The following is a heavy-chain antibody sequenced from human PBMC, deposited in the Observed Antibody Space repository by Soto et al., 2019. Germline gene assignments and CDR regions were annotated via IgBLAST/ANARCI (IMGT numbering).Heavy chain of an antibody. V-gene: IGHV3-30-3*01. CDR2: ISYDGISK. D-gene: IGHD2-2*01. Sequence: QVQLVESGGGVVQPGRSLRLSCAASGFTFSSXXMNWVRQAPGKXXXWVALISYDGISKYYADSVKGRFTISRDSSKNTLYLQMNSLGAADTAVYYCGRCSSTSCHLGSDYWGQGTLVTVSS. CDR1: GFTFSSXX. CDR3: GRCSSTSCHLGSDY. J-gene: IGHJ4*02.